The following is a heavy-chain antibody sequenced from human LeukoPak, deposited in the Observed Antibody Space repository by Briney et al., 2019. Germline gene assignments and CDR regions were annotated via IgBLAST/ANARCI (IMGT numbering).Heavy chain of an antibody. CDR2: IYYSGST. D-gene: IGHD3-22*01. CDR1: GGSISSSSYY. Sequence: SETLSLTCTVSGGSISSSSYYWGWIRQPPGKGLEWIGYIYYSGSTYYNPSLKSRVTISVDTYKNQFPLKLSSVTAADTAVYYCARVDGYNDAFDIWGQGTMVTVSS. V-gene: IGHV4-30-4*08. CDR3: ARVDGYNDAFDI. J-gene: IGHJ3*02.